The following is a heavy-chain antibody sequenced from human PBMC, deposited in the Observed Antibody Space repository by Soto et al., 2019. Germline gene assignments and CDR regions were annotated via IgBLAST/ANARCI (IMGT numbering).Heavy chain of an antibody. J-gene: IGHJ4*02. CDR2: ISSSITTV. Sequence: GGSLRLSCTASGFTFNNYDMSWARQAPGKGLEWVSYISSSITTVYYADSVKGRFTISRDNAQNSLYLQMNSLRNEDTAVYYCARDRRYAEFSLDYWGQGALVTVSS. D-gene: IGHD3-10*01. CDR3: ARDRRYAEFSLDY. V-gene: IGHV3-48*02. CDR1: GFTFNNYD.